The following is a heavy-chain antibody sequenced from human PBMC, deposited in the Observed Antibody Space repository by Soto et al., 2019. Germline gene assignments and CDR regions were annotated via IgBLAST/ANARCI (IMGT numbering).Heavy chain of an antibody. V-gene: IGHV1-8*01. Sequence: ASVKVSCKASGYTFTSYDINWVRQATGQGLEWMGWMNPNSGNTGYAQKFQGRVTMTRNTSISTAYMELSSLRSEDTAVYYCARVGYSYGDRTRYYYYYMDVSGKATTVTVSS. CDR2: MNPNSGNT. D-gene: IGHD5-18*01. J-gene: IGHJ6*03. CDR3: ARVGYSYGDRTRYYYYYMDV. CDR1: GYTFTSYD.